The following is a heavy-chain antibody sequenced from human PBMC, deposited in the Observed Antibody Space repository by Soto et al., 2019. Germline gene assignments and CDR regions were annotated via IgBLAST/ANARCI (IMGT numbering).Heavy chain of an antibody. CDR2: ISTYNGDT. CDR1: GYTFTRSG. J-gene: IGHJ6*02. D-gene: IGHD5-12*01. V-gene: IGHV1-18*01. Sequence: QVQLVQSGAEVKKPGASVKVSCKASGYTFTRSGISWVRQAPGQGLERMGWISTYNGDTNYAQTFQGRVTMTTDTSTSTVHMEVRSLRSDDTAVYYCAREGVAPDYYYGKYGWGQGTPVTVSS. CDR3: AREGVAPDYYYGKYG.